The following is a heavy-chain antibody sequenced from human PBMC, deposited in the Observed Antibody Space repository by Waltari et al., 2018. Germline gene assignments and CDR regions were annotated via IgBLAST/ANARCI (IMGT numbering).Heavy chain of an antibody. J-gene: IGHJ6*03. CDR2: IYHSGGP. Sequence: QLQLQESGSGLVKPSQTLSLTCAVSGGSISSGGYSWSWIRQPPGKGLEWIGYIYHSGGPYANPPLKSRVTISVDSSKNQFSLKLSSVTAADTAVYYCARGSGGYSYGSYYYYYMDVWGKGTTVTVSS. D-gene: IGHD5-18*01. CDR3: ARGSGGYSYGSYYYYYMDV. CDR1: GGSISSGGYS. V-gene: IGHV4-30-2*01.